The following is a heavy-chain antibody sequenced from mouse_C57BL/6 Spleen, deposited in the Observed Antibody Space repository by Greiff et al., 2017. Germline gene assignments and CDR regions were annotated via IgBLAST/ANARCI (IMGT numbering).Heavy chain of an antibody. CDR2: ISDGGSYT. D-gene: IGHD1-1*01. CDR3: ARDRGSSPSYWYCDV. J-gene: IGHJ1*03. Sequence: EVQRVESGGGLVKPGGSLKLSCAASGFTFSSYAMSWVRQTPEKRLEWVATISDGGSYTYYPDNVKGRFTISRDNAKNNLYLQMSHLKSEDTAMYYCARDRGSSPSYWYCDVWGTGTTVTVSS. CDR1: GFTFSSYA. V-gene: IGHV5-4*01.